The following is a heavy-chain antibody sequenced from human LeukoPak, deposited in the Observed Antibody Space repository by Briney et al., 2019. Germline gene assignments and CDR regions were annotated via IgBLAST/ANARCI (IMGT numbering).Heavy chain of an antibody. V-gene: IGHV3-23*01. D-gene: IGHD3-22*01. CDR1: GFTFSNYA. J-gene: IGHJ3*02. Sequence: GGSLRLSCAASGFTFSNYAMSWVRQAPGKGLEWVSAISGSGGSTYYADSVKGRFTISRDNSKNTLYLQMNSLRAEDTAVYYCAKGGNMIVVVRGAFDIWGQGTMVTVSS. CDR3: AKGGNMIVVVRGAFDI. CDR2: ISGSGGST.